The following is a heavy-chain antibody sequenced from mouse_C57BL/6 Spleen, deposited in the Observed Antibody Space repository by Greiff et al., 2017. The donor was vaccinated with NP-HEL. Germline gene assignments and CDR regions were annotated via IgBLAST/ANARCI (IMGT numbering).Heavy chain of an antibody. Sequence: EVKLQESGPELVKPGASVKIPCKASGYTFTDYNMDWVKQSHGKSLEWIGDINPNNGGTIYNQKFKGKATLTVDKSSSTAYMELRSLTSEDTAVYYCARWGSSYYAMDYWGQGTSVTVSS. CDR3: ARWGSSYYAMDY. J-gene: IGHJ4*01. D-gene: IGHD1-1*01. V-gene: IGHV1-18*01. CDR2: INPNNGGT. CDR1: GYTFTDYN.